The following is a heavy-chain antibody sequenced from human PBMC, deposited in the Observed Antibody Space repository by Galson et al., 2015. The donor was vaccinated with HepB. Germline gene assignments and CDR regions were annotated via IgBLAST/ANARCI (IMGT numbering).Heavy chain of an antibody. Sequence: SLRLSCAASGFIFSDYYLNWTRQAPGKGLEWVSAIDGSGAYTYYADSVKGRFTISRDNSKNTLYLQVNSLRAEDTAVYYCAKGSSGGRPYYFDYWGQGTLVTVSS. CDR2: IDGSGAYT. V-gene: IGHV3-23*01. CDR3: AKGSSGGRPYYFDY. J-gene: IGHJ4*02. D-gene: IGHD2-21*01. CDR1: GFIFSDYY.